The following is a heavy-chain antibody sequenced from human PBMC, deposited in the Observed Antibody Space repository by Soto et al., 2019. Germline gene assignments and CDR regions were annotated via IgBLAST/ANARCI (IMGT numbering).Heavy chain of an antibody. CDR2: FRGGGGST. D-gene: IGHD2-15*01. CDR3: ARAYSDAFDI. V-gene: IGHV3-23*04. Sequence: EVQLVESGGGLVQPGGSLRLSCAASGFTFSDFAMGWVRQAPGKGLEWVSSFRGGGGSTFYADSVRGRFTISRDNAKNSLYLQMSSLRAEDTAVYYCARAYSDAFDIWGQGTMVTVSS. J-gene: IGHJ3*02. CDR1: GFTFSDFA.